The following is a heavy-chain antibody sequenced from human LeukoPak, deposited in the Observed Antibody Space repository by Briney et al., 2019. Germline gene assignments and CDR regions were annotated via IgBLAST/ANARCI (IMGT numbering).Heavy chain of an antibody. J-gene: IGHJ4*02. CDR1: GFSFNSHG. D-gene: IGHD1-26*01. CDR3: AKLLGATTD. CDR2: VSYDGSAA. Sequence: PGRSLRLSCAASGFSFNSHGMHWVRQAPGKGLEWVAVVSYDGSAAFYADSAKGRFTISRDNSKNTLWLQINSLRAEDTALYYCAKLLGATTDWGQGTLVTVSS. V-gene: IGHV3-30*18.